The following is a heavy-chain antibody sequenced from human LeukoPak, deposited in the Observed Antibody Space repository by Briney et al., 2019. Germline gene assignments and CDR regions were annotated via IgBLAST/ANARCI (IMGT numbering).Heavy chain of an antibody. CDR3: SRGARKGDDYGGFFDY. J-gene: IGHJ4*02. Sequence: GGSLRLSCAASGFTFSSYGMHWVRQAPGKGLEWVAFIQYDGSNKYYADSVKGRFTISRDNSKNTLYLQMNSLRADDTAVYYCSRGARKGDDYGGFFDYWGQGTLVTVSS. CDR2: IQYDGSNK. D-gene: IGHD4-23*01. V-gene: IGHV3-30*02. CDR1: GFTFSSYG.